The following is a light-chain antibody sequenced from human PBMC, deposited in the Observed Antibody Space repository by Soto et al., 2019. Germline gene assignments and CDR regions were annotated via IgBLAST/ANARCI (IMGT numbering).Light chain of an antibody. J-gene: IGKJ2*01. CDR2: GAS. Sequence: EIVLTQSPATLSLSPGERATISCRASQSISSSYLAWYQQKPGQAPRLLIYGASSRATGIPDRFSGSGSGTDFTLTINRLELEDFAMYYCHQYGSSPYTFGQGTKLEI. CDR1: QSISSSY. CDR3: HQYGSSPYT. V-gene: IGKV3-20*01.